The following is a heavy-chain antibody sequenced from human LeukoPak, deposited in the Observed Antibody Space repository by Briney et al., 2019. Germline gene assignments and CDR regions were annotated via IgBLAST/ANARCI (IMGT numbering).Heavy chain of an antibody. J-gene: IGHJ4*02. CDR1: GFTFSSYA. Sequence: GGSLRLSCAASGFTFSSYAMHWVRQAPGKGLEWVAIISYDGSNKDYADSVEGRFIISRDNSKNTLYLQINSLTAEDTAVYYCARADTYYYGSGSSWDYWGQGTLVTVSS. CDR2: ISYDGSNK. CDR3: ARADTYYYGSGSSWDY. D-gene: IGHD3-10*01. V-gene: IGHV3-30-3*01.